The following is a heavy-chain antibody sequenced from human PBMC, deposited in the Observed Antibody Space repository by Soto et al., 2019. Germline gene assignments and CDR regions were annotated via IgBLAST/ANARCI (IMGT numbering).Heavy chain of an antibody. J-gene: IGHJ4*02. D-gene: IGHD7-27*01. V-gene: IGHV1-46*01. Sequence: QVQLVQSGSEVKRPGTSVKLSCKAAGYTFSAYSVHWVRQAPGQRLEWMGMINPSGDTTTYAQNFQGRGTMTRDTSTTTVYMELSGLRSEDTAVYYCARDWALDYWGQGTLVTVSS. CDR3: ARDWALDY. CDR2: INPSGDTT. CDR1: GYTFSAYS.